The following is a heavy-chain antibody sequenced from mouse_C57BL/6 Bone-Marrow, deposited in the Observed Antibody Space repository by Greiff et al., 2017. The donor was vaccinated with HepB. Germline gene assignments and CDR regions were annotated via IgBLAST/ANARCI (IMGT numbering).Heavy chain of an antibody. CDR3: ERCARWLLYRFMDY. D-gene: IGHD2-3*01. Sequence: QVQLQQPGAELVMPGASVKLSCKASGYTFTSYWMHWVKQRPGQGLEWIGEIDPAYSYTNYNQKFKGKSTLTVDKSSSTAYMQLSSLTSEDSAVYSCERCARWLLYRFMDYWGQGTLVTVSS. CDR2: IDPAYSYT. V-gene: IGHV1-69*01. CDR1: GYTFTSYW. J-gene: IGHJ4*01.